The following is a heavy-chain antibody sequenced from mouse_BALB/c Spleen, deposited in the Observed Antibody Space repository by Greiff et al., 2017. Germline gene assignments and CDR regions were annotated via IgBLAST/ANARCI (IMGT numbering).Heavy chain of an antibody. CDR1: GFTFSSYA. D-gene: IGHD2-1*01. J-gene: IGHJ4*01. Sequence: KLVESGGGLVKPGGSLKLSCAASGFTFSSYAMSWVRQTPEKRLEWVASISSGGSTYYPDSVKGRFTISRDNARNILYLQMSSLRSEDTAMYYCARGIYYGAMDYWGQGTSVTVSS. CDR3: ARGIYYGAMDY. CDR2: ISSGGST. V-gene: IGHV5-6-5*01.